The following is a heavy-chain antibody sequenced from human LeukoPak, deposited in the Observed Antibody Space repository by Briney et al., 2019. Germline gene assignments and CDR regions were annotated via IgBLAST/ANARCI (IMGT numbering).Heavy chain of an antibody. CDR3: ARGRRYCSGGSCYVPPLVY. V-gene: IGHV3-23*01. CDR1: GFTFSSYW. Sequence: PGGSLRLSCAASGFTFSSYWMHWVRQAPGKGLEWVSAISGSGGSTYYADSVKGRFTISRDNSKNTLYLQMNSLRAEDTAVYYCARGRRYCSGGSCYVPPLVYWGQGTLVTVSS. D-gene: IGHD2-15*01. J-gene: IGHJ4*02. CDR2: ISGSGGST.